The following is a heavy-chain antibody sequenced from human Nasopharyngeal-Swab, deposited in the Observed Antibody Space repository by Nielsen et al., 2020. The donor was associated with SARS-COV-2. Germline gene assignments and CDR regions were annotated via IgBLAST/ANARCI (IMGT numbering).Heavy chain of an antibody. CDR3: TRPMDPIAVAGSGDY. V-gene: IGHV1-2*06. D-gene: IGHD6-19*01. J-gene: IGHJ4*02. CDR2: INPDSGGT. Sequence: ASVKVSCKSSGYTFTGYYIHWLRQAPGQGLQWMGRINPDSGGTNSAQQFQGRVTMTRDTSISTAYMELSRLRSDDTAVYYCTRPMDPIAVAGSGDYWGQGTLVTVSS. CDR1: GYTFTGYY.